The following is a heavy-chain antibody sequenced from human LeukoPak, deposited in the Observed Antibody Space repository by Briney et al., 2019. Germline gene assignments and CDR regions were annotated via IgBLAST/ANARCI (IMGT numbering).Heavy chain of an antibody. D-gene: IGHD6-19*01. CDR3: ARVTPAGAWLGYFDY. CDR2: VHYSGGS. J-gene: IGHJ4*02. Sequence: SETLSLTCAVYGGSFSGYYWGWIRQSPGKGLEWIGSVHYSGGSYYSPSLKSRVTISLNTSKNQFSLKLSSVTVADTAVYYCARVTPAGAWLGYFDYWGQGTLVTVSS. V-gene: IGHV4-34*01. CDR1: GGSFSGYY.